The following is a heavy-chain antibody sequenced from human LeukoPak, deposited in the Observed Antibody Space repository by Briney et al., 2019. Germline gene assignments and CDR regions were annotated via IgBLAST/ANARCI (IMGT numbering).Heavy chain of an antibody. J-gene: IGHJ3*02. D-gene: IGHD1-26*01. Sequence: ASVKVSCKASGYTFTGYYMHWVRQAPGQGLEWMGWINPNSGGTNYAQKFQGRVTMTRDTSISTAYMELSRLRSDDTAVYYCAGLGSGSYFNPAAFDIWGQGTMVTVSS. V-gene: IGHV1-2*02. CDR1: GYTFTGYY. CDR3: AGLGSGSYFNPAAFDI. CDR2: INPNSGGT.